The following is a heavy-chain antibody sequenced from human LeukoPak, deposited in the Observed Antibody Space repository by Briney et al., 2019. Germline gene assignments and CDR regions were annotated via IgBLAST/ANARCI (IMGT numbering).Heavy chain of an antibody. V-gene: IGHV4-34*01. CDR2: INHSGST. CDR1: GVSFRGYY. Sequence: SETLSLTCAVYGVSFRGYYWSWIRQPPGKGVEGLGEINHSGSTNYNPSLKSRVTISAATSKNQSSLKLSSVTAADPAVYYCASGQPLRYFDWDRVLMAVCGQRTTVTLSS. D-gene: IGHD3-9*01. CDR3: ASGQPLRYFDWDRVLMAV. J-gene: IGHJ6*02.